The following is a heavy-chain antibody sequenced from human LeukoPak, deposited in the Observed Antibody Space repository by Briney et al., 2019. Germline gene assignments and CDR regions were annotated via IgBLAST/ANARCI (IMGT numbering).Heavy chain of an antibody. Sequence: GGSLRLSCAASGFTFSSYAMHWVRQAPGKGLEWVAVISYDGSNKYYADSVKGRFTISRDNSKNTLYLQMNSLRAEDTAVYYCARESGGVYYYYYGMDVWGQGTTVTVSS. CDR3: ARESGGVYYYYYGMDV. CDR2: ISYDGSNK. V-gene: IGHV3-30-3*01. D-gene: IGHD1-26*01. CDR1: GFTFSSYA. J-gene: IGHJ6*02.